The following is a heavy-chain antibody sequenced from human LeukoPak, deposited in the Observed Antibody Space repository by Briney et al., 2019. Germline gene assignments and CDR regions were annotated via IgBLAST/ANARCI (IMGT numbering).Heavy chain of an antibody. V-gene: IGHV1-2*06. CDR3: ARHTRRGYCSGGSCYAWFDY. D-gene: IGHD2-15*01. CDR2: INPNSGGT. Sequence: ASVKVSCKASGYTFTGYYMHWVRQAPGRGLEWMGRINPNSGGTNYAQKFQGRVTMTRDTSISTAYMELSRLRSDDTAVYYCARHTRRGYCSGGSCYAWFDYWGQGTLVTVSS. J-gene: IGHJ4*02. CDR1: GYTFTGYY.